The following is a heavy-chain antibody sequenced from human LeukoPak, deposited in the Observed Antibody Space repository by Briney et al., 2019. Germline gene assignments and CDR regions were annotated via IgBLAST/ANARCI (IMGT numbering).Heavy chain of an antibody. CDR2: SSSSSSYI. J-gene: IGHJ3*02. V-gene: IGHV3-21*01. D-gene: IGHD3-10*01. CDR3: ARGGYYYGSGSYYHDAFDI. Sequence: GGSLRLSCAASGFTFSSYSMNWVRQAPGKGLEWVSSSSSSSSYIYYADSVKGRFTISRDNAKNSLYLQMNSLRAEDTAVYYCARGGYYYGSGSYYHDAFDIWGQGTMVTVSS. CDR1: GFTFSSYS.